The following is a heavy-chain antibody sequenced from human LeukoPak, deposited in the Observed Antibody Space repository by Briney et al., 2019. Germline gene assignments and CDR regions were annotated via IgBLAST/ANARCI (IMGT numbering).Heavy chain of an antibody. CDR2: IYYSGST. CDR1: GGSISSSRYY. Sequence: SETLSLTCTVSGGSISSSRYYWGWIRQPPGKGLEWIGSIYYSGSTYYNPSLKSRVTISVDTSKNQFSLKLSSVTAADTAVYYCARQGYGVLLGIWGQGTLVTVSS. D-gene: IGHD3-16*01. J-gene: IGHJ4*02. CDR3: ARQGYGVLLGI. V-gene: IGHV4-39*01.